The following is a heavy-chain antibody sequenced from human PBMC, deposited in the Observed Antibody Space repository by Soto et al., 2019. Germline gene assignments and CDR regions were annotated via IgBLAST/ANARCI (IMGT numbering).Heavy chain of an antibody. Sequence: GGSLRLSCAASGFTFSSYSMNWVRQAPGKGLEWVSYISSSSTIYYADSVKGRFTISRDNAKNSLYLQMNSLRAEDTAVYYCARDIKDYYGSGSYYNFDYWGQGTLVTVSS. CDR2: ISSSSTI. CDR3: ARDIKDYYGSGSYYNFDY. V-gene: IGHV3-48*01. J-gene: IGHJ4*02. D-gene: IGHD3-10*01. CDR1: GFTFSSYS.